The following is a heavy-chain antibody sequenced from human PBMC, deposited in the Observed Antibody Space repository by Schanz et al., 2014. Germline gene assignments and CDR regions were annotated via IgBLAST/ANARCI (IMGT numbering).Heavy chain of an antibody. D-gene: IGHD1-1*01. CDR1: GFTFSSYS. CDR3: ARDRRNADLDY. V-gene: IGHV3-48*01. Sequence: EEQLVESGGGLVQPGGSLRLSCAASGFTFSSYSMNWVRQAPGKGLEWVSYISSSSSTRYYADSVKGRFTISRDNAKNSLYLEMNSLRAEDTALYYCARDRRNADLDYWGQGTLVTVSS. J-gene: IGHJ4*02. CDR2: ISSSSSTR.